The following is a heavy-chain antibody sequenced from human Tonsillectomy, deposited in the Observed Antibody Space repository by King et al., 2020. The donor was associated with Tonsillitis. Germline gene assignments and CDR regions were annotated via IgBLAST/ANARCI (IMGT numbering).Heavy chain of an antibody. D-gene: IGHD3-22*01. CDR2: IYYSGST. Sequence: QLQESGPGLVKPSETLSLTCTVSVGSISSYYWSWIRQPPGKGLEWIGYIYYSGSTNYNPSLKSRVTISVDTSKNQFSLKLTSVTAADTAVYYCARDKVCSGYYCAYGMDVWGQGTTVTVSS. CDR1: VGSISSYY. J-gene: IGHJ6*02. V-gene: IGHV4-59*01. CDR3: ARDKVCSGYYCAYGMDV.